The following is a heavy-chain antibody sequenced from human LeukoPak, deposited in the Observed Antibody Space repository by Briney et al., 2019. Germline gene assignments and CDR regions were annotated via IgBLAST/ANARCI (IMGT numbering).Heavy chain of an antibody. D-gene: IGHD3-10*01. CDR1: GFTFSSYA. V-gene: IGHV3-23*01. CDR3: AKNYESGRGVPYGMDV. CDR2: IGSGSGGIT. J-gene: IGHJ6*02. Sequence: GGSLRLSCAAAGFTFSSYAMRWVRQPPRRGLEWVSAIGSGSGGITIHADSVKGRFTISRDNSKNTLYLQMSSLRGEDTAVYYCAKNYESGRGVPYGMDVWGQGTTVTVSS.